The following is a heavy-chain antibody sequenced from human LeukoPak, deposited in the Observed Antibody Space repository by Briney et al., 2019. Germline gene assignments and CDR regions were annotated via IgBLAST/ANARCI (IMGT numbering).Heavy chain of an antibody. J-gene: IGHJ3*02. Sequence: SETLSLTCAVYGGSFSGYYWSWIRQPPGKGLEWIGEINHSGGTNYNPSLKSRVTISVDTSKNQFSLKLSSVTAADTAVYYCARGIRAFDIWGQGTMVTVSS. CDR1: GGSFSGYY. CDR3: ARGIRAFDI. V-gene: IGHV4-34*01. CDR2: INHSGGT.